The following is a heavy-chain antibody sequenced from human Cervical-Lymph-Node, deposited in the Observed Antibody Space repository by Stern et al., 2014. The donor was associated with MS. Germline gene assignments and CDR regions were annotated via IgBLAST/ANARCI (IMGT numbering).Heavy chain of an antibody. CDR3: ARDRTTVADYNWFDP. CDR2: VSTSGST. CDR1: GGSISRDSYY. Sequence: QMQLQESGPGLVKPSQTLSLTCTVSGGSISRDSYYWSWIRQPAGKGLEWVGHVSTSGSTHYNPSLKSRVTGSNDKSQNPFSLQLDSVTAADTAVYYCARDRTTVADYNWFDPWGQGILVTVSS. D-gene: IGHD6-19*01. J-gene: IGHJ5*02. V-gene: IGHV4-61*02.